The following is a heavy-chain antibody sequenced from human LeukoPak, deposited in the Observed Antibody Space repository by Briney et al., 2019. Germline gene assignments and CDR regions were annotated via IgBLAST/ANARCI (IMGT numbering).Heavy chain of an antibody. CDR2: IYYSGST. Sequence: SETLSLTCTVSGGSFSSYYWSWIRQPPGKGLEWIGYIYYSGSTNYNPSLKSRVTISVDTSKNQFSLKLSSVTAADTAVYYCARLAVTTPGGYYYGMDVWGQGTTVTVSS. CDR3: ARLAVTTPGGYYYGMDV. D-gene: IGHD4-11*01. CDR1: GGSFSSYY. V-gene: IGHV4-59*08. J-gene: IGHJ6*02.